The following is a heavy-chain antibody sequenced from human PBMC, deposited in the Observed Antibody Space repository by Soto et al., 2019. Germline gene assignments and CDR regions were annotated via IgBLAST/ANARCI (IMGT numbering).Heavy chain of an antibody. V-gene: IGHV4-61*01. CDR3: GAAPNYWYFDY. Sequence: SETLSLTCTVSGGSVSSGNYYWSWIRQPPGKGLEWIGYAHTGSTNYNPSLKSRVTISLDTSKNQFSLKLTSVTAADTAVYYCGAAPNYWYFDYWGQGTLVTVSS. D-gene: IGHD2-8*02. CDR1: GGSVSSGNYY. CDR2: AHTGST. J-gene: IGHJ4*02.